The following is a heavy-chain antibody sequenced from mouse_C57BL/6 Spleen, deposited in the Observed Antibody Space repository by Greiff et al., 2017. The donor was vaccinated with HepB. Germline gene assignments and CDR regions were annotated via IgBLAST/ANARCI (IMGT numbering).Heavy chain of an antibody. Sequence: EVQGVESGGGLVKPGGSLKLSCAASGFTFSSYAMSWVRQTPEKRLEWVATISDGGSYTYYPDNVKGRFTISRDNAKNNLYLQMSHLKSEDTAMYYGARDQTTTLYAMDYWGQGTSVTVSS. CDR2: ISDGGSYT. V-gene: IGHV5-4*01. J-gene: IGHJ4*01. CDR1: GFTFSSYA. D-gene: IGHD1-1*01. CDR3: ARDQTTTLYAMDY.